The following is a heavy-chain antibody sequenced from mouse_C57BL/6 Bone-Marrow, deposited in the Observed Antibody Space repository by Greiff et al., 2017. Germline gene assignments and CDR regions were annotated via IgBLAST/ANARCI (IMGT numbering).Heavy chain of an antibody. J-gene: IGHJ2*01. CDR3: ARDGGGITTVADY. V-gene: IGHV5-4*01. CDR2: ISDGGSYT. Sequence: EVQRVESGGGLVKPGGSLKLSCAASGFTFSSYAMSWVRQTPEKRLEWVATISDGGSYTYYPDNVKGRFTISRDHAKNNLYLKMSHLKSEDTAMYYCARDGGGITTVADYWGQGTTLTVSS. D-gene: IGHD1-1*01. CDR1: GFTFSSYA.